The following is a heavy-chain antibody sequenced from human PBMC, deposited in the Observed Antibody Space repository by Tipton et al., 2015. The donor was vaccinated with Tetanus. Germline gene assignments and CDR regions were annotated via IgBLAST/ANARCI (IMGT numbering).Heavy chain of an antibody. V-gene: IGHV4-59*01. D-gene: IGHD2-21*01. CDR2: IYQNGDA. J-gene: IGHJ6*02. CDR1: GGSISSFY. Sequence: GLVKPSETLSLTCTVSGGSISSFYWYWIRQPPGKGLEWIAYIYQNGDANYNPSLQSRVTISVDTSKNQFSLQLAFVTAADTAIYYCARERIEAFYYRGLDVWGPGTTVTVSS. CDR3: ARERIEAFYYRGLDV.